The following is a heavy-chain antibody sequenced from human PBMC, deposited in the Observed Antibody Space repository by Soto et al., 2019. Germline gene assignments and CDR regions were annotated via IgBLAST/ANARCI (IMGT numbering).Heavy chain of an antibody. CDR3: TSDQPQAFHYYYYGMDV. CDR2: IYSGGST. Sequence: EVQLVESGGGLIQPGGSLRLSCAASGFTVSSNYMSWVRQAPGKGLEWVSVIYSGGSTDYADSVKGRFTISGDNSKNTLYLQMNSRRAEDTSVYYCTSDQPQAFHYYYYGMDVWGQGTAVTVSS. J-gene: IGHJ6*02. CDR1: GFTVSSNY. V-gene: IGHV3-53*01.